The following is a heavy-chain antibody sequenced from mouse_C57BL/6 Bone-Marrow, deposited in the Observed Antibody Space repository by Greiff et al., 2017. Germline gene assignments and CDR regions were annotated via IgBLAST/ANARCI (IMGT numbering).Heavy chain of an antibody. Sequence: QVQLQQSGAELMKPGASVKLSCKATGYTFTGYWIEWVKQRPGHGLEWIGEILPGSGSTNYTEKFKGKATFTADTSSNTAYMQLSSLTTEDSAIYYCARGDYSNYGDYFDYWGQGTTLTVSS. V-gene: IGHV1-9*01. CDR3: ARGDYSNYGDYFDY. J-gene: IGHJ2*01. CDR2: ILPGSGST. D-gene: IGHD2-5*01. CDR1: GYTFTGYW.